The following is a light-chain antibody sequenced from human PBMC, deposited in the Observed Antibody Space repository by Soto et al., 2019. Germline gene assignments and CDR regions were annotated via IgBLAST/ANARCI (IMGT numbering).Light chain of an antibody. CDR3: QKYDSAQWT. V-gene: IGKV1-27*01. CDR1: QGISHY. J-gene: IGKJ1*01. Sequence: DIQMTQSPSSLSASVGDRVTITCRASQGISHYLAWYQQKPGKVPKLLIYAASTLQSGVPSRFIGSGSGTDFTLTISSLQPEDVATYYCQKYDSAQWTFGQGTKVEIK. CDR2: AAS.